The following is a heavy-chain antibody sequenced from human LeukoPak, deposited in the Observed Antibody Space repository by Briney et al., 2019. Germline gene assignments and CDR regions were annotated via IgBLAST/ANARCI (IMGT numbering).Heavy chain of an antibody. V-gene: IGHV3-23*01. CDR2: ISGSGGST. J-gene: IGHJ2*01. D-gene: IGHD2-15*01. Sequence: PGGSLRLSCAPSGFTFSSFAMSWVRQAPGKGLEWVSAISGSGGSTYYADSVKGRFTISRDNSKNTLYLQMNSLRAEDTAVYYCAKDLSGGSPWYLDLWGRGTLVTVSS. CDR1: GFTFSSFA. CDR3: AKDLSGGSPWYLDL.